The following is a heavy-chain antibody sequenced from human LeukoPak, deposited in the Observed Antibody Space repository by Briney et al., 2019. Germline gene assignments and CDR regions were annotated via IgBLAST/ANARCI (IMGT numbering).Heavy chain of an antibody. CDR1: GFTFSSYS. CDR3: ARMIPWSDY. D-gene: IGHD3-22*01. Sequence: GGSLRLSCAASGFTFSSYSMNWVRQAPGKGLEWVSYISSSSSTIYYADSVKGRFTISRDNAKNSLYLQMNSLRAEDTAVYYCARMIPWSDYWGQGTLVTVSS. CDR2: ISSSSSTI. J-gene: IGHJ4*02. V-gene: IGHV3-48*04.